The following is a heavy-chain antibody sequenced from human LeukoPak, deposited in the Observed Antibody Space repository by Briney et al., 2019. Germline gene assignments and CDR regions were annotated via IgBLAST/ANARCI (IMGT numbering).Heavy chain of an antibody. CDR2: INHSGST. Sequence: PSETLSLTCAVYGGSFSGYYWSWIRQPPGKGLEWIGEINHSGSTNYNPSLKSRVTISVDTSKNQFSLKLSSVTAADTAVYYCARAQGFDPWGRGTLVTVSS. CDR3: ARAQGFDP. V-gene: IGHV4-34*01. J-gene: IGHJ5*02. CDR1: GGSFSGYY.